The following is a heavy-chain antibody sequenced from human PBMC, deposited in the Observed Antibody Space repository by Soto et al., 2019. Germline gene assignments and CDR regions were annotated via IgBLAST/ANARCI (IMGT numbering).Heavy chain of an antibody. CDR2: ITPIYPTT. CDR1: GGTFYTYT. J-gene: IGHJ4*02. Sequence: SVKVSCKASGGTFYTYTFSWVRQAPGQGLEWMGSITPIYPTTNYAEKFQGRLTVTADGSTNTAYMELSRLTSDDTAVYYCASAAVTGTAGLDFWGQGTQVTVSS. D-gene: IGHD6-19*01. V-gene: IGHV1-69*13. CDR3: ASAAVTGTAGLDF.